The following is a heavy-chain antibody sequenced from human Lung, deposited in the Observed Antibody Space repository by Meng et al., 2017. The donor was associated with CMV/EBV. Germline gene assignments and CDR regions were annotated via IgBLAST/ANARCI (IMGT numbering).Heavy chain of an antibody. Sequence: ESXKISXAASGFTFSSYWMSWVRQAPGKGLEWVANINQDGNEEYYVDSLKGRFTISRDNAKNSLYLQMTSLRAEDTAVYYCARDGTLSPYYYYYGMAVWGQWTTVTVSS. J-gene: IGHJ6*02. CDR1: GFTFSSYW. CDR2: INQDGNEE. V-gene: IGHV3-7*01. CDR3: ARDGTLSPYYYYYGMAV.